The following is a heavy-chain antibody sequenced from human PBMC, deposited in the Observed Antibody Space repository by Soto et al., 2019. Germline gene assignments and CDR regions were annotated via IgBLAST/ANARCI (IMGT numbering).Heavy chain of an antibody. CDR1: GYSFTSYW. CDR2: IDPSDSYT. V-gene: IGHV5-10-1*01. CDR3: ARHSFSGYSSSWYYLDY. D-gene: IGHD6-13*01. J-gene: IGHJ4*02. Sequence: GESLKISCNGSGYSFTSYWISWVRQMPGKGLEWMGRIDPSDSYTNYSPSFQGHVTISADKSISTAYLQWSSLKASDTAMYYCARHSFSGYSSSWYYLDYWGQGTLVTSPQ.